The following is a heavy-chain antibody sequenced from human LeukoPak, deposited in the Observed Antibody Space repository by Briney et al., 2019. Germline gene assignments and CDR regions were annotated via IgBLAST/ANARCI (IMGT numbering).Heavy chain of an antibody. Sequence: ASVKVSCKASGYTFTSYGISWVRQAPGQGLEWMGWITAYNGNTNYAQKLQGSVTMTTDTSTSTAYMELRSLRSDDTAVYYCARALQVTMVRGVITFWFDPWGQGTLVTVSS. J-gene: IGHJ5*02. D-gene: IGHD3-10*01. CDR2: ITAYNGNT. CDR3: ARALQVTMVRGVITFWFDP. V-gene: IGHV1-18*01. CDR1: GYTFTSYG.